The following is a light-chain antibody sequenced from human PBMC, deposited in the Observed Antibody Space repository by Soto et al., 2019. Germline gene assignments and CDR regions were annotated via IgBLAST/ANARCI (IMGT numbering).Light chain of an antibody. CDR1: QSVSSN. CDR2: GAS. Sequence: EIVMTQSPATLSVSPGERATLSCRASQSVSSNLAWYQQKPGQAPRLLIYGASTRATGIPARFSGSGSGTEFTLTISSLQSEDFAVYYCQQYNNRPRTFGGGTKVDIK. CDR3: QQYNNRPRT. J-gene: IGKJ4*01. V-gene: IGKV3-15*01.